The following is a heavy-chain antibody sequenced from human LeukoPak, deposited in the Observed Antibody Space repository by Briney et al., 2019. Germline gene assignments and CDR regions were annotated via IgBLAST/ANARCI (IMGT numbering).Heavy chain of an antibody. CDR2: INHSGST. CDR3: ARGPSLYYDSSGYYYSQYYYYYMDD. Sequence: GTLSLSCAASGLTFSGYYRSWIRQAPGKGLEWVAEINHSGSTNYNPSLKSRVTISVDTSKNKFSLKLSTAAAAVTAVYYRARGPSLYYDSSGYYYSQYYYYYMDDWGKGTTVTVSS. CDR1: GLTFSGYY. V-gene: IGHV4-34*01. D-gene: IGHD3-22*01. J-gene: IGHJ6*03.